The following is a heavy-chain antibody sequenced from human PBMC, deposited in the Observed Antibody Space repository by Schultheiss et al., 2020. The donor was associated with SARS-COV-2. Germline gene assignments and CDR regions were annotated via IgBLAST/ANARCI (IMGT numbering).Heavy chain of an antibody. CDR3: ARAEYSYGPVGFDY. J-gene: IGHJ4*02. CDR1: GFTFSSYS. V-gene: IGHV3-48*02. D-gene: IGHD5-18*01. CDR2: ISSSSSTI. Sequence: GGSLRLSCAASGFTFSSYSMNWVRQAPGKGLEWVSYISSSSSTIYYADSVKGRFTISRDNAKNSLYLQMNSLRDEDTAVYYCARAEYSYGPVGFDYWGQGTLVTVSS.